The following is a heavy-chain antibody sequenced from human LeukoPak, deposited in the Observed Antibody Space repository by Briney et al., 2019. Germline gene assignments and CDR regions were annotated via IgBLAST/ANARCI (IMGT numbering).Heavy chain of an antibody. CDR1: GGSFSGYY. D-gene: IGHD1-7*01. V-gene: IGHV4-34*01. CDR3: ARGYRAIGITGTTAFDD. J-gene: IGHJ4*02. Sequence: SETLSLTCAVYGGSFSGYYWSWIRQPPGKGLEWIGEINHSGSTNYNPSLKSRVTISVDTSKNQFSLKLSSVTAADTAVYYCARGYRAIGITGTTAFDDWGQGTLVTVSS. CDR2: INHSGST.